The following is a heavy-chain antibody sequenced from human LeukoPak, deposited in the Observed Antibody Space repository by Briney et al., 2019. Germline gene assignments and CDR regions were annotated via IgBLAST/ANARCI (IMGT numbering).Heavy chain of an antibody. CDR2: IYNSGIT. V-gene: IGHV4-59*08. D-gene: IGHD4-11*01. J-gene: IGHJ5*01. CDR3: ARSVPSLDYLFDS. CDR1: GGSISGYY. Sequence: SETLSLTCTVSGGSISGYYWTWIRQLPGKGLEWIGYIYNSGITNYNPSLKSRVTVSVDTSKNQFSLRLTSVTAADRAVYYCARSVPSLDYLFDSWGHGTLVTVSS.